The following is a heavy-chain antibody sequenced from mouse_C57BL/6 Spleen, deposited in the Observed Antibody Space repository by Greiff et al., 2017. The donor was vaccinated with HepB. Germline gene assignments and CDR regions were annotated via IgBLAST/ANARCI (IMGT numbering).Heavy chain of an antibody. CDR2: ISGGGGNT. CDR1: GFTFSSYT. CDR3: ARQGSNYVRYFDV. D-gene: IGHD2-5*01. V-gene: IGHV5-9*01. J-gene: IGHJ1*03. Sequence: EVHLVESGGGLVKPGGSLKLSCAASGFTFSSYTMSWVRQTPEKRLEWVATISGGGGNTYYPDSVKGRFTISRDNAKNTLYLQMSSLRSEDTALYYCARQGSNYVRYFDVWGTGTTVTVSS.